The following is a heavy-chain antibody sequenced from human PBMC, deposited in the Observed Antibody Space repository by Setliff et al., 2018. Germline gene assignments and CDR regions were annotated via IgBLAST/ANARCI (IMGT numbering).Heavy chain of an antibody. D-gene: IGHD3-22*01. Sequence: GESLKISCKGSGYSFTSYWIGWVRQMPGKGLEWMGIIYPGDSDTRYSPSFQGQVTISADKSISTAYLQWSSLKASDTAMYYCARYDSSGYHYYYGMDVWCQGTTVTVSS. CDR2: IYPGDSDT. CDR1: GYSFTSYW. CDR3: ARYDSSGYHYYYGMDV. J-gene: IGHJ6*02. V-gene: IGHV5-51*01.